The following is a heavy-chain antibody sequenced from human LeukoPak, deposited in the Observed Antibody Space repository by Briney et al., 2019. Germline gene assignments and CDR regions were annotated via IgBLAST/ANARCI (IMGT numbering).Heavy chain of an antibody. J-gene: IGHJ6*03. Sequence: GGSLRLSCAASGFTFTDYSMTWVRQAPGKGLEWVSSISTVSTYKFYSDSVKGRFTISRDNAKNILYLRMSSLSAEDTAVYYCARDGSGFYLYYYMDVWGRGTPVTVSS. V-gene: IGHV3-21*01. CDR3: ARDGSGFYLYYYMDV. CDR1: GFTFTDYS. D-gene: IGHD6-25*01. CDR2: ISTVSTYK.